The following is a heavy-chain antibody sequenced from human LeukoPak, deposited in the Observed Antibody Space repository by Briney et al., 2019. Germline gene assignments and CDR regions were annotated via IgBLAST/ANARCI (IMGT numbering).Heavy chain of an antibody. V-gene: IGHV4-59*08. D-gene: IGHD6-19*01. Sequence: SETLSLTCTVSGGSISSYYWSWIRQPPGKGLEWIGYIYYSGSTNYNPSLKSRVTISVDTSKNQFSLKLSSVTAADTAVYYCARRLPSGWLAFDYWGQGTLVTVSS. CDR3: ARRLPSGWLAFDY. CDR1: GGSISSYY. J-gene: IGHJ4*02. CDR2: IYYSGST.